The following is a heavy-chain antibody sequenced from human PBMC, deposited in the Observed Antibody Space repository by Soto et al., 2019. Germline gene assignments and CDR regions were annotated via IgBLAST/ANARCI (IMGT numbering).Heavy chain of an antibody. CDR3: ARGSPHYCSGGSCYSVYFDY. D-gene: IGHD2-15*01. V-gene: IGHV4-34*01. CDR1: GGSFSGYY. CDR2: INHSGST. J-gene: IGHJ4*02. Sequence: QVQLQQWGAGLLKPSETLSLTCAVYGGSFSGYYWSWIRQPPGKGLEWIGEINHSGSTNYNPSLKGRVTLSVDTSKNQFSLKLSSVTAADTAVYYCARGSPHYCSGGSCYSVYFDYWGQGTLVTVSS.